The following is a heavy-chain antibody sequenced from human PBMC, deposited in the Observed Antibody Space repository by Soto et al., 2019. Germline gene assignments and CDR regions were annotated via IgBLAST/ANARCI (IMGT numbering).Heavy chain of an antibody. J-gene: IGHJ5*01. Sequence: QVQLVQSGTEVKRPGASVRVSCKASGYTFTNYGITWVRQAPGQGLEWMGWISPHNGKTNYAQRVQGRVSLTADTSTSTAYMDLRSLTFDDTAIYCCARRPSADWFDSWGQGTLVTVAS. V-gene: IGHV1-18*01. CDR3: ARRPSADWFDS. D-gene: IGHD2-2*01. CDR1: GYTFTNYG. CDR2: ISPHNGKT.